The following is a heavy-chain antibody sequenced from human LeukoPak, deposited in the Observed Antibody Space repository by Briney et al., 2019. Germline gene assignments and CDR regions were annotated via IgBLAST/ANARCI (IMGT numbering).Heavy chain of an antibody. D-gene: IGHD6-19*01. CDR1: GYSFTSYW. V-gene: IGHV5-51*01. CDR3: ARQMIPVAGPFDY. CDR2: IYPGDSDT. Sequence: GESLKISCKGSGYSFTSYWISWVRQMPGKGLEWMGIIYPGDSDTRYSPSFQGQVTISADKSISTAYLQWSSLKASDTAMYYCARQMIPVAGPFDYWGQGTLVTVSS. J-gene: IGHJ4*02.